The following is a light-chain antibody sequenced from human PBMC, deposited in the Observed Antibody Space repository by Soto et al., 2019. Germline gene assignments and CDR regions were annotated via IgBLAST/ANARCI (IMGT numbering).Light chain of an antibody. J-gene: IGKJ1*01. CDR1: QSLRSS. CDR2: DAS. CDR3: HQYNNWPHT. V-gene: IGKV3-15*01. Sequence: ETMMTQSPDTLSVSLGERATLSCRASQSLRSSLAWYQQKPGQAPRLLIYDASTRATGIPARFSGSGSGTDFTLTTIGLHSEAFAVYYCHQYNNWPHTFGQGTKVEIK.